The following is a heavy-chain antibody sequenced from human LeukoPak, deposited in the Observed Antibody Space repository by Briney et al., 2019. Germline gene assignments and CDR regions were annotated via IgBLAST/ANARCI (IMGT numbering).Heavy chain of an antibody. CDR3: SRDSNSGSESYSDY. D-gene: IGHD3-10*01. CDR1: GGTFSSYA. V-gene: IGHV1-69*04. J-gene: IGHJ4*02. CDR2: IIPILGIG. Sequence: SVKVSCKASGGTFSSYAISWVRQAPGQGLEWMGRIIPILGIGKYEQKFHGRVRITADKSTSTAYMELNSMRSEDTAVYYCSRDSNSGSESYSDYWGQGTLVTVSS.